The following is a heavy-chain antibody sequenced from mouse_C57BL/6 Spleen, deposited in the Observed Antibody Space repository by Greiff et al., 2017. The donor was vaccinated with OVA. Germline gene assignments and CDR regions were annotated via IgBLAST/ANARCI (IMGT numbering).Heavy chain of an antibody. CDR3: ARGDGYYPYAMDY. CDR2: ISNGGGST. Sequence: EVQRVESGGGLVQPGGSLKLSCAASGFTFSDYYMYWVCQTPEKRLEWVAYISNGGGSTYYPDTVKGRFTISRDNAKNTLYLQMSRLKSEDTAMYYCARGDGYYPYAMDYWGQGTSVTVSS. CDR1: GFTFSDYY. V-gene: IGHV5-12*01. J-gene: IGHJ4*01. D-gene: IGHD2-3*01.